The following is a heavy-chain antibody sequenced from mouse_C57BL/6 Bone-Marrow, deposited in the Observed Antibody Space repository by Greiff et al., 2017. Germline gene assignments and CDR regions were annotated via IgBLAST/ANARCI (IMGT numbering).Heavy chain of an antibody. Sequence: EVKLQESGGGLVQPGGSMKLSCVASGFTFSNYWMNWVRQSPEKGLEWVAQIRLKSDNYATHYAESVKGRFTISRDDSKSSVYLQLNNLRAEDTGIYYCTGDGYLYYYAMDYWGQGTSVTVSS. CDR3: TGDGYLYYYAMDY. V-gene: IGHV6-3*01. CDR1: GFTFSNYW. D-gene: IGHD2-3*01. J-gene: IGHJ4*01. CDR2: IRLKSDNYAT.